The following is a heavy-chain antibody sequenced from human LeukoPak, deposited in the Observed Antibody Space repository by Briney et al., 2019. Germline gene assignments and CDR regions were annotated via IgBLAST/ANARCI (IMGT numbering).Heavy chain of an antibody. CDR1: GFTFSSYA. J-gene: IGHJ4*02. D-gene: IGHD5-18*01. V-gene: IGHV3-23*01. CDR3: AKVRGTAMVTSYFDY. CDR2: LSGSGNNT. Sequence: GGSLRLSCAASGFTFSSYAMSWLRPAPGKGLVGVSTLSGSGNNTYYAASVKGRFTISRDNSKDTLFLQMHSLRAEDTAVYYCAKVRGTAMVTSYFDYWGQETLVTVSS.